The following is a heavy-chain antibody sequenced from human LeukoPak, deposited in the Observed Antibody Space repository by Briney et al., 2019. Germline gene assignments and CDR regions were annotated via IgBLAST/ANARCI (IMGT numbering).Heavy chain of an antibody. CDR3: ATSGRSSLAFDV. Sequence: GATVKISCKPSGYTFSDYYIHWVRQAPGGGLQWLGRVDPEDAKAVYSESLQGRVTITADSFSDSTYMFLSSLTSEDTAFYYCATSGRSSLAFDVWGQGTVVTVSS. J-gene: IGHJ3*01. CDR2: VDPEDAKA. V-gene: IGHV1-69-2*01. D-gene: IGHD3-10*01. CDR1: GYTFSDYY.